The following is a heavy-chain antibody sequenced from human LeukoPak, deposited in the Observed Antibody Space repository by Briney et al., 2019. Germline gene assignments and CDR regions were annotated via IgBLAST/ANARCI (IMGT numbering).Heavy chain of an antibody. J-gene: IGHJ4*02. Sequence: GGSLRLSCAASGFAFSSNYMSWVRQAPGKGLEWVSVIYSGGTTNYADSVKGRFTISRDNSKNTLYLQMNSLRAEDTAVYYCAKAGRKQQLVDYWGQGTLVTVSS. V-gene: IGHV3-53*01. CDR1: GFAFSSNY. CDR2: IYSGGTT. D-gene: IGHD6-13*01. CDR3: AKAGRKQQLVDY.